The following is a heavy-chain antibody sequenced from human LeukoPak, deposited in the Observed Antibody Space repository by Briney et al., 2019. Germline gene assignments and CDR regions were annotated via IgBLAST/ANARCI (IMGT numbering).Heavy chain of an antibody. J-gene: IGHJ3*02. V-gene: IGHV4-59*01. Sequence: SETLSLTCTVSGGAISFYYWSWIRQPPGEGLDWIAYMYYSGSTNYNPSLKSRVTISVDTSKNQFSLKLSSVTAADTAVYYCARGGSIVGATPHDTFDIWGQGTMVTVSS. CDR1: GGAISFYY. CDR3: ARGGSIVGATPHDTFDI. CDR2: MYYSGST. D-gene: IGHD1-26*01.